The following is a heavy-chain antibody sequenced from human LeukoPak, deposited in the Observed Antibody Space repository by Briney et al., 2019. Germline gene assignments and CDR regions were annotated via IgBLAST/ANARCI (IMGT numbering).Heavy chain of an antibody. V-gene: IGHV1-18*01. CDR1: GYTFTSYG. CDR3: ARDVGHYYDSPPPFDY. D-gene: IGHD3-22*01. Sequence: ASVKVSCKASGYTFTSYGISWVRQAPGQGLEWMGWISAYNGNTNYAQKLQGRVTMTTDTSTSTAYMELRSLRSDDTAVYYCARDVGHYYDSPPPFDYWGQGTLVTVSS. CDR2: ISAYNGNT. J-gene: IGHJ4*02.